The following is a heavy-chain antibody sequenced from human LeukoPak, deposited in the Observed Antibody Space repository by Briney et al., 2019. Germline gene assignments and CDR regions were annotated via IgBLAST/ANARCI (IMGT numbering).Heavy chain of an antibody. CDR3: ARSLYYYDSSGYYGPSGVYFDL. Sequence: GGSLRLSCAASGFTFSSYAMHWVRQAPGKGLEWVAVISYDGSNKYYADSVKGRFTISRDNSKNTLYLQMNSLRAEDTAVYYCARSLYYYDSSGYYGPSGVYFDLWGRGTLVTVSS. CDR1: GFTFSSYA. CDR2: ISYDGSNK. V-gene: IGHV3-30-3*01. J-gene: IGHJ2*01. D-gene: IGHD3-22*01.